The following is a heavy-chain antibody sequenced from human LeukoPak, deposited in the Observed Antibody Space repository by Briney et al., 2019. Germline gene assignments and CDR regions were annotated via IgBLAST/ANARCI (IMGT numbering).Heavy chain of an antibody. CDR3: ARDAATGGYMDV. CDR2: ISYDGSNK. V-gene: IGHV3-30*04. D-gene: IGHD1-26*01. CDR1: GFTFNSYS. Sequence: GRSLRLSCAASGFTFNSYSMHWVRQAPGKGLEWVAVISYDGSNKYYADSVKGRFTISRDNSKNTLYLQMNSLRAEDTAVYYCARDAATGGYMDVWGKGTTVTVSS. J-gene: IGHJ6*03.